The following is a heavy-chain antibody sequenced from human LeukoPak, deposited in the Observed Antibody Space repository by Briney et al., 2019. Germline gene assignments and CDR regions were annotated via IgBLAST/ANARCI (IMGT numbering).Heavy chain of an antibody. CDR2: ISSDSKNE. Sequence: GGSLRLSCAASGFTFNTYPIHWVRQAPGKGPEWVTVISSDSKNEYYADSVKGRFTISRDNSKNTLYLQMNSLRPEDTAVCYCARGGSGWYFDNWGQGTLVTVSS. V-gene: IGHV3-30*04. J-gene: IGHJ4*02. CDR3: ARGGSGWYFDN. D-gene: IGHD6-19*01. CDR1: GFTFNTYP.